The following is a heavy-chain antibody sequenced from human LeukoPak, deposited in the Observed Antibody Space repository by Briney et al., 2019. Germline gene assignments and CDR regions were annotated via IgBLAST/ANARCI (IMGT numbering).Heavy chain of an antibody. D-gene: IGHD4-23*01. CDR1: GYTLTGYY. Sequence: GASVKVSCKASGYTLTGYYMHWVRQAPGQGLEWMGLIHPNSDGTNFAQKFQGRVTMTRDTSISTAYMELSRLRSDDTAVYYCARGVGGNSNWFDPWGQGTLVTVSS. CDR2: IHPNSDGT. CDR3: ARGVGGNSNWFDP. V-gene: IGHV1-2*02. J-gene: IGHJ5*02.